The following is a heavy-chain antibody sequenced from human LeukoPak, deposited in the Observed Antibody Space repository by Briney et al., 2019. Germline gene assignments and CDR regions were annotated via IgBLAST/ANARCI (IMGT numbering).Heavy chain of an antibody. V-gene: IGHV3-21*04. J-gene: IGHJ4*02. CDR2: ISSSSSYI. D-gene: IGHD3-22*01. CDR3: ATSYYYDSSGYIPPFVY. Sequence: GGSLRLSCAASGFTFSSYSMNWVRQAPGKGREWVSPISSSSSYIYYADSVKGRCTISRDNSKNTLYLQMNSLRAEDTAVYYCATSYYYDSSGYIPPFVYWGQGTLVTVAS. CDR1: GFTFSSYS.